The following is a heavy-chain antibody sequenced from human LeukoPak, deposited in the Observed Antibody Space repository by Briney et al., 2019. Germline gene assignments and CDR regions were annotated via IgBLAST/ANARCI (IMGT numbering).Heavy chain of an antibody. J-gene: IGHJ4*02. CDR2: INPNSGGT. CDR1: GYTFTGYY. V-gene: IGHV1-2*02. D-gene: IGHD1-26*01. CDR3: ARRYSGSYYVVDY. Sequence: ASVKVSCKASGYTFTGYYMHWVRQAPGQGLEWMGWINPNSGGTNYAQKFQGRVTMTRDTSISTAYMELSRLRSDDTAVYYCARRYSGSYYVVDYWGQGTLVTVSS.